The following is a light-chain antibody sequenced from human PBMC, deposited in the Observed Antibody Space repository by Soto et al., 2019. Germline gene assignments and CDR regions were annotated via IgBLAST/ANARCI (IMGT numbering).Light chain of an antibody. CDR3: QQRSNWPPWT. CDR2: DAS. Sequence: EIVSTQSPATLSLSPGERSTLWCISSQSFSSYLAWYQQKPGQAPRLLIYDASNRATGIPARFSGSGSGTDFTLTISSLEPEDFAVYYCQQRSNWPPWTFGQGTKVDIK. CDR1: QSFSSY. V-gene: IGKV3-11*01. J-gene: IGKJ1*01.